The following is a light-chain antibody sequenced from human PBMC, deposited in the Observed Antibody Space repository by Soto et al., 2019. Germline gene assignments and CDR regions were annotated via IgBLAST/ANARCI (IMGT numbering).Light chain of an antibody. J-gene: IGLJ2*01. Sequence: QSALTQPASVSGSPGQSITISCTATSSDFGIYDLVSWYQQYPGKAPKVIIFEGSKRPSGVSHRFSGSPSGNTASLKISGLQAEDEADYHCCAYAGNRTFVFGGGTKLTVL. V-gene: IGLV2-23*03. CDR2: EGS. CDR3: CAYAGNRTFV. CDR1: SSDFGIYDL.